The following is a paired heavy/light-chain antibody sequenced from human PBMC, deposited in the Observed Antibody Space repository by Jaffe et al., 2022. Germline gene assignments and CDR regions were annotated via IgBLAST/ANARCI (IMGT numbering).Light chain of an antibody. Sequence: EIVMTQSPATLSVSPGERATLSCRASQSVSSNLAWYQQKPGQAPRLLIYGASTRATGIPARFSGSGSGTEFTLTISSLQSEDFAVYYCQQYNNWPPLFGQGTKLEIK. CDR2: GAS. CDR3: QQYNNWPPL. J-gene: IGKJ2*01. V-gene: IGKV3-15*01. CDR1: QSVSSN.
Heavy chain of an antibody. CDR2: INPSGGST. D-gene: IGHD3-22*01. CDR3: ARGDGNYYDSSGSLFDY. V-gene: IGHV1-46*01. J-gene: IGHJ4*02. Sequence: QVQLVQSGAEVKKPGASVKVSCKASGYTFTSYYMHWVRQAPGQGLEWMGIINPSGGSTSYAQKFQGRVTMTRDTSTSTVYMELSSLRSEDTAVYYCARGDGNYYDSSGSLFDYWGQGTLVTVSS. CDR1: GYTFTSYY.